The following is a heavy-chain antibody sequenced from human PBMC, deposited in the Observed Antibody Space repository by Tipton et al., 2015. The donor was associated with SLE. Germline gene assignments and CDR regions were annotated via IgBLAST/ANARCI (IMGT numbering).Heavy chain of an antibody. D-gene: IGHD5-12*01. CDR2: ISWDGGST. CDR1: GFTFDDYT. CDR3: ARAPGYSSIYYMDV. J-gene: IGHJ6*03. V-gene: IGHV3-43*01. Sequence: SLRLSCAASGFTFDDYTMHWVRQAPGKGLEWVSLISWDGGSTYYSASVKGRFTISRDNSKNSLYLQMNSLRAEDTAVYYCARAPGYSSIYYMDVWGKGTTVTVSS.